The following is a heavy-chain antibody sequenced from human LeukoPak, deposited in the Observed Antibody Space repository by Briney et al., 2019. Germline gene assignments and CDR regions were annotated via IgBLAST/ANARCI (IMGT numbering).Heavy chain of an antibody. Sequence: ASVKVSCKASGYTFTGYYMHWVRQAPGQGLEWMGWINPNSGGTNYAQKFQGRVTMTRDTSISTAYMELSRLRSDDTAVYYCARGGFKFRGSSCCRLDPWGQGTLVTVSS. D-gene: IGHD6-13*01. CDR3: ARGGFKFRGSSCCRLDP. V-gene: IGHV1-2*02. CDR2: INPNSGGT. J-gene: IGHJ5*02. CDR1: GYTFTGYY.